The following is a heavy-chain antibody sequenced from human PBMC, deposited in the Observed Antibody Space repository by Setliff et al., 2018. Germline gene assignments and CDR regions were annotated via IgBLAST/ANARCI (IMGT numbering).Heavy chain of an antibody. CDR2: INPNAGNI. CDR1: GYTFTDYS. J-gene: IGHJ6*03. CDR3: ARSPLPPPGPGYYYDNSYYYYMDV. Sequence: ASVKVSCKAPGYTFTDYSTHWVRQAPGQRLEWMGWINPNAGNINYIQKFQGRVTMTRDTSISTAYMELSRLRSDDTAVYYCARSPLPPPGPGYYYDNSYYYYMDVWGKGTTVTVSS. D-gene: IGHD3-22*01. V-gene: IGHV1-2*02.